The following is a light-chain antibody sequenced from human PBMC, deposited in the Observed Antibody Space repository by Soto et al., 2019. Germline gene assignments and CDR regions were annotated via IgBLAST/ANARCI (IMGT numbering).Light chain of an antibody. Sequence: QSALTQSASVSGSPGQSITISCTGTSSDIGGYNYVSWYQQHPDKAPKLMIFEVSNRPSGVSNRFYGSKSGTTASLTISGLLPEDEADYYCRSYTTSSTVAFGGGTKLTVL. CDR3: RSYTTSSTVA. CDR2: EVS. CDR1: SSDIGGYNY. V-gene: IGLV2-14*01. J-gene: IGLJ2*01.